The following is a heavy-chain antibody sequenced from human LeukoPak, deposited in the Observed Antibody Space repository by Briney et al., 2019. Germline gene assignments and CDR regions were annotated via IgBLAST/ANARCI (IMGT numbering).Heavy chain of an antibody. V-gene: IGHV3-33*01. CDR1: GFTFSSHG. CDR2: IWNDGSDK. D-gene: IGHD2-21*01. J-gene: IGHJ4*02. Sequence: PGRSLRLSCEASGFTFSSHGMHWVRQAPGKGLEWVGVIWNDGSDKYYVDSVKGRFTVSRDNSKNTLYLQMGSLRAEDTAVYYCARGCGGSPGCYIIDNWGQGTLVTVSS. CDR3: ARGCGGSPGCYIIDN.